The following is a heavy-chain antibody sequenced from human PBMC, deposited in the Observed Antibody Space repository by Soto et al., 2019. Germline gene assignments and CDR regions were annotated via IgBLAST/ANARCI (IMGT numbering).Heavy chain of an antibody. CDR1: GGSISSSNW. J-gene: IGHJ5*02. V-gene: IGHV4-4*02. D-gene: IGHD3-9*01. CDR2: IYHSGST. Sequence: PSEILSLTCAVSGGSISSSNWWSWVRQPPGKGLEWIGEIYHSGSTNYNPSLKSRVTISVDKSKNQFSLKLSSVTAADTAVYYCASAPYDILTGLDPWGQGTLVTVSS. CDR3: ASAPYDILTGLDP.